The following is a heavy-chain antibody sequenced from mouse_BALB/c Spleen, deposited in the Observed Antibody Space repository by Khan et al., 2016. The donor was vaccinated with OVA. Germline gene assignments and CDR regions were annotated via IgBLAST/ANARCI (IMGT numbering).Heavy chain of an antibody. Sequence: EVELVESGGDLVKPGGSLKLSCAASGFTFSSYGMSWVRQTPDKRLEWVAAISSGGSYTYYPDSLKGRFTISRDNAKNTLYLQMSSLKSEDTAMYYCARQPGYDDGSAMDYWGQGTSVTVSS. V-gene: IGHV5-6*01. J-gene: IGHJ4*01. D-gene: IGHD2-2*01. CDR1: GFTFSSYG. CDR2: ISSGGSYT. CDR3: ARQPGYDDGSAMDY.